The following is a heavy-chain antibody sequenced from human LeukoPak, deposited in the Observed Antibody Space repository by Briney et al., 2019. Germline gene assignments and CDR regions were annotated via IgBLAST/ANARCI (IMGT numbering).Heavy chain of an antibody. CDR3: ATSGGFSGSGSYYTIDY. CDR1: GYTLTELS. Sequence: ASVKVSCKVSGYTLTELSMHWARQAPGKGLEWMGGFDPEDGETIYAQKFQGRVTMTEDTSTDTAYMELSSLRSEDTAVYYCATSGGFSGSGSYYTIDYWGQGTLVTVSS. CDR2: FDPEDGET. J-gene: IGHJ4*02. V-gene: IGHV1-24*01. D-gene: IGHD3-10*01.